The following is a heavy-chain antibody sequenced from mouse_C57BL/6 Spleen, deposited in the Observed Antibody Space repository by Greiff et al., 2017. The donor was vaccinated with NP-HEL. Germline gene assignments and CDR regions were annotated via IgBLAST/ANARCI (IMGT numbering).Heavy chain of an antibody. J-gene: IGHJ1*03. CDR3: ASLPRYYYGSSYDYFDV. V-gene: IGHV14-2*01. D-gene: IGHD1-1*01. CDR1: GFNIKDYY. CDR2: IDPEDGET. Sequence: VQLQQSGAELVKPGASVKLSCTASGFNIKDYYMHWVKQRTEQGLEWIGRIDPEDGETKYAPKFQGKATITADTSSNTAYLHLSSLTSEDTAVYYCASLPRYYYGSSYDYFDVWGTGTTVTVSS.